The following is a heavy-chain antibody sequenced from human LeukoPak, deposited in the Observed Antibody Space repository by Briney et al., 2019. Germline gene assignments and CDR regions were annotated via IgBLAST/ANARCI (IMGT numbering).Heavy chain of an antibody. J-gene: IGHJ4*02. CDR2: IQFSGTT. CDR1: GGSISSFY. CDR3: ARSDGNYFDY. Sequence: SETLSLTCAVPGGSISSFYWTWIRQPPGKRLEWIGYIQFSGTTNYSPSLKSRVTLSLDTSKNQFSLKLSTVTAADSAVYYCARSDGNYFDYWGQGTLVTVPS. V-gene: IGHV4-59*01. D-gene: IGHD1-26*01.